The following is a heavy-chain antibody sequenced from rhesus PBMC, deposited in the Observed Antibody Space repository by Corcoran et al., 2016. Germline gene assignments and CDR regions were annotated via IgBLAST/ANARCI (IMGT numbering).Heavy chain of an antibody. CDR2: IGGSSGST. Sequence: QAQLQESGPGLVKPSETLSLPCAVSGYSLSSDYVCGWIRQPPGKGLEGFGCIGGSSGSTNYNPSLKSRVTISKDTSKNQFSLRLSSVTAADTAVYYCARDDINYRAFDFWGQGLRVTVSS. D-gene: IGHD4-23*01. CDR1: GYSLSSDYV. J-gene: IGHJ3*01. CDR3: ARDDINYRAFDF. V-gene: IGHV4-127*01.